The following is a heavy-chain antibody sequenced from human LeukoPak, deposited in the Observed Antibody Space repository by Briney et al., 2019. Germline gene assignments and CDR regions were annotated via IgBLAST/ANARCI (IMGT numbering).Heavy chain of an antibody. J-gene: IGHJ4*02. D-gene: IGHD3-22*01. Sequence: PGRSLTLSCTASGYTFSSYAMHWVRQAPGKGLEWVAVISYDGSNKYYADSVKGRFTISRDNSKNTLYLQMNSLRAEDTAVYYCARATIVVVINFDYWGQGTLVTVSS. V-gene: IGHV3-30-3*01. CDR2: ISYDGSNK. CDR3: ARATIVVVINFDY. CDR1: GYTFSSYA.